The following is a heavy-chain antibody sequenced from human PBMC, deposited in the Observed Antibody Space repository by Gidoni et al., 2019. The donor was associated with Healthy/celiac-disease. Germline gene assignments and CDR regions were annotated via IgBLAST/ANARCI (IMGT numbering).Heavy chain of an antibody. CDR2: IYHSGST. CDR3: ARVREDYSNYYYYYYYMDV. J-gene: IGHJ6*03. V-gene: IGHV4-4*02. Sequence: QVQLQESGPGLVKPSGTLSLTCAVSGGSISSSNWWSWVRQPPGKGLEWIGEIYHSGSTNYNPSLKSRVTISVDKSKNQFSLKLSSVTAADTAVYYCARVREDYSNYYYYYYYMDVWGKGTTVTVSS. CDR1: GGSISSSNW. D-gene: IGHD4-4*01.